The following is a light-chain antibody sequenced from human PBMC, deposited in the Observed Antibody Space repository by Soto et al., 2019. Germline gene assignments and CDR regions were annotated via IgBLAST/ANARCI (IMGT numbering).Light chain of an antibody. CDR3: QQGNHFPVP. CDR2: AAS. CDR1: QDISRL. J-gene: IGKJ5*01. V-gene: IGKV1D-12*01. Sequence: DVQMTQSPSSVSASVGDRVTITSRASQDISRLLAWYQQKPGQAPKFLIYAASNFQSADPSRFRGRGSGTGFAITISSLQPEDFARYYCQQGNHFPVPFGQGTRLEIK.